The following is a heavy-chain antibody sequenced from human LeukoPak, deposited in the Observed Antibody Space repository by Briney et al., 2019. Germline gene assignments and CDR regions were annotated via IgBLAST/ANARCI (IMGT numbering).Heavy chain of an antibody. CDR2: IKQDGSEK. J-gene: IGHJ3*02. V-gene: IGHV3-7*01. CDR3: ATSRIGAGTWSDVFDI. D-gene: IGHD1-1*01. CDR1: GFIFSSYW. Sequence: GGSLRLSCAASGFIFSSYWMTLVRQAPGMGLEWVANIKQDGSEKHYVDSVKGRFTISRDNARQSLNLQMNSLRAEDAAVYYCATSRIGAGTWSDVFDIWGQGTMVTVSS.